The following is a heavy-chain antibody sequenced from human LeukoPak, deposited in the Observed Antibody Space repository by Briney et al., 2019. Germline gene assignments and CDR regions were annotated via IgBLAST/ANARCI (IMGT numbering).Heavy chain of an antibody. J-gene: IGHJ5*02. D-gene: IGHD3-9*01. Sequence: GGSLRLSCAASGFTFSDYYMSWIRQAPGKGLEWVSYISSSGSTIYYADSVKGRFTISRDNAKNSLYLQMNGLRAEDTAVYYCARDRDFTISPFDPWGQGTLVTVSS. CDR2: ISSSGSTI. CDR1: GFTFSDYY. CDR3: ARDRDFTISPFDP. V-gene: IGHV3-11*01.